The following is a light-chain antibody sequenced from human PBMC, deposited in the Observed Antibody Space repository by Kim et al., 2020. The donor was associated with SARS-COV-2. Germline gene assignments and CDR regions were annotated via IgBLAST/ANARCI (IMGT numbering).Light chain of an antibody. CDR2: GKN. J-gene: IGLJ2*01. CDR1: SLRSYY. Sequence: VALEQSVRITCQGDSLRSYYASWYQQKPGPAPVLVIYGKNNRPSGIPDRFSGSSSGNTASLTITGAQAEDEADYYCNSRDSSGNVVFGGGTQLTVL. CDR3: NSRDSSGNVV. V-gene: IGLV3-19*01.